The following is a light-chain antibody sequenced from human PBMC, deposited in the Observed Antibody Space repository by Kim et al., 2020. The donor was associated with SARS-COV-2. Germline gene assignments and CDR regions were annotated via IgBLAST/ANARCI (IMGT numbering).Light chain of an antibody. CDR2: SNN. CDR3: AAWDDSLNGNWV. CDR1: SSNIGSNT. J-gene: IGLJ3*02. V-gene: IGLV1-44*01. Sequence: RVTISWSGSSSNIGSNTVSWYQQLPGTAPKLLIYSNNQRPSGVPDRFSGSKSGTSASLAISGLQSEDEADYYCAAWDDSLNGNWVFGGGTQLTVL.